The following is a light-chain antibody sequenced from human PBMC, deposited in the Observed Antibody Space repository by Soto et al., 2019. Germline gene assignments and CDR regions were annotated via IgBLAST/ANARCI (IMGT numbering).Light chain of an antibody. J-gene: IGLJ3*02. CDR2: DNL. CDR1: SSNIENNY. Sequence: QSVLTQSPSVSAAPGQTVSISCSGTSSNIENNYVSWYQVLPKTAPKLLIYDNLKRPSGIPDRFSGSKSGTSATLVITGLQTGDEADYYCGTWEISRNWVFGGGTKVTVL. CDR3: GTWEISRNWV. V-gene: IGLV1-51*01.